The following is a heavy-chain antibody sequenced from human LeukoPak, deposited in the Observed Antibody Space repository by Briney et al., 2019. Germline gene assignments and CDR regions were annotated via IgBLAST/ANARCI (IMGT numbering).Heavy chain of an antibody. CDR1: GGSISSSSYY. CDR2: IYYSGST. CDR3: ARRSRQQSALDY. J-gene: IGHJ4*02. Sequence: PSETLSLTCTVSGGSISSSSYYWGWIRQPPGKGLEWIGSIYYSGSTYYNPSLKSRVTISVDTSKNQFSLKLSSVTAADTAVYYCARRSRQQSALDYWGQGTLVTVSS. V-gene: IGHV4-39*01. D-gene: IGHD6-13*01.